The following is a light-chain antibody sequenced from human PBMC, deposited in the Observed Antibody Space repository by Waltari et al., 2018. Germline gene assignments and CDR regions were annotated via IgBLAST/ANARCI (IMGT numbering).Light chain of an antibody. CDR1: ALPKQY. J-gene: IGLJ1*01. CDR2: KDT. Sequence: SYELTQPPSVSVSPGQTARITCSGDALPKQYTYWYQQKPGQAPVLVIYKDTERPPGIPERFSGSSSGTTVTLTISGVQPEDEADYFCQSADSSGTFYIFGIGTKVTVL. CDR3: QSADSSGTFYI. V-gene: IGLV3-25*03.